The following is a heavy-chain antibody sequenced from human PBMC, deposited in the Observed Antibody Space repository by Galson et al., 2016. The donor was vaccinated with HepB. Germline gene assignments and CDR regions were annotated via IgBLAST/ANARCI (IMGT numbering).Heavy chain of an antibody. CDR1: GFTFSAYA. CDR2: IWYDGSNK. CDR3: ARDADASGNLYKYYYYGMEA. J-gene: IGHJ6*02. V-gene: IGHV3-33*01. D-gene: IGHD3-10*01. Sequence: SCAASGFTFSAYAMHWVRQAPGKGLEWVAFIWYDGSNKYYGDSVKGRFTISRDNSKKTLHLQMNSLRAEDTAVYYCARDADASGNLYKYYYYGMEAWGQGTTVTVSS.